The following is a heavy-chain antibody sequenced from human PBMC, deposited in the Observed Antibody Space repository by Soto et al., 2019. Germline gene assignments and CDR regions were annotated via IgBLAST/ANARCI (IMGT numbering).Heavy chain of an antibody. CDR2: IYTGGST. D-gene: IGHD5-12*01. CDR3: ARECGTGYGYLDY. CDR1: GGSISSYY. Sequence: SETLSLTCTVSGGSISSYYWSWIRQPAGKGLEWIGRIYTGGSTNYNPSLKSRVTMSVDTSKNQFSLTLSSVTAADTAVYYCARECGTGYGYLDYWCQRTLVTVSS. V-gene: IGHV4-4*07. J-gene: IGHJ4*02.